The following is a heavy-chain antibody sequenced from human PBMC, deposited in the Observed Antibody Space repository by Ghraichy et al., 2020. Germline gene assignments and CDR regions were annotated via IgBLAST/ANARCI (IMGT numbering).Heavy chain of an antibody. D-gene: IGHD4/OR15-4a*01. CDR3: ARPQDIYGEFDP. V-gene: IGHV4-39*01. J-gene: IGHJ5*02. CDR2: FHYSGTT. Sequence: SETLSLTCTVSGGSISSSSYYWGWIRQPPGKGLEWIGTFHYSGTTYYNPSLKSRVTISTDTSNNQFSLRLSSVTAADTAIYYCARPQDIYGEFDPWGQGTPVTAS. CDR1: GGSISSSSYY.